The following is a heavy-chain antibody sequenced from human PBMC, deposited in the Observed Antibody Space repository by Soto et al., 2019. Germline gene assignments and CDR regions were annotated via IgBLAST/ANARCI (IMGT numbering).Heavy chain of an antibody. CDR2: INPSGGST. D-gene: IGHD3-3*01. Sequence: ASVKVSCTASGYTLTSYYRHWVRQATGQGLEWMGIINPSGGSTSYAQKFQGRVTMTRDTSTSTVYMELSSLRSEDTAVYYCARCFGVVPRGHMDVWGKGTTVTVSS. CDR1: GYTLTSYY. CDR3: ARCFGVVPRGHMDV. V-gene: IGHV1-46*03. J-gene: IGHJ6*03.